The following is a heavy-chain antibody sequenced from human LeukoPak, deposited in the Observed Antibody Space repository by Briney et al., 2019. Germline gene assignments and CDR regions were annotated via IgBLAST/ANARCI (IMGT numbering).Heavy chain of an antibody. D-gene: IGHD6-19*01. CDR2: VSHSGST. Sequence: PSETLSLTCTVPGYSISSDYYWGWIRQPPGKGLEWIASVSHSGSTYYNPSLKSRVTISVDTSKNQFSLQVTSVTAADTALYYCARDLMIAVAGDNWFDRWGQGTLVTVSS. J-gene: IGHJ5*02. CDR1: GYSISSDYY. V-gene: IGHV4-38-2*02. CDR3: ARDLMIAVAGDNWFDR.